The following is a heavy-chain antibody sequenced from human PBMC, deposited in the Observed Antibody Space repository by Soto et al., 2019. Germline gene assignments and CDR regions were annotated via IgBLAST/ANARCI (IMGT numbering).Heavy chain of an antibody. V-gene: IGHV1-69*01. J-gene: IGHJ5*02. CDR3: SRVGEQWLVEGGSPHYYWFYP. D-gene: IGHD6-19*01. Sequence: QVQLVQSGAEVKKPGSSVKVSCKASGGTFSSYAISWVRQAPGQGLEWMGGIIPIFGTANYAQKFQGRVTITADESTSTGYMELSSLRSEDTAVYYCSRVGEQWLVEGGSPHYYWFYPWGQGSLVTFAT. CDR2: IIPIFGTA. CDR1: GGTFSSYA.